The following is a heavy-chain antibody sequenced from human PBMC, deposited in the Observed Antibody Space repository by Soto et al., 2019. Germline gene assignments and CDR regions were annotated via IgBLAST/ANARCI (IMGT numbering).Heavy chain of an antibody. V-gene: IGHV3-74*01. D-gene: IGHD1-26*01. CDR2: THSDGNSR. J-gene: IGHJ3*02. CDR3: ARGGVGSFDI. Sequence: EVQLVESGGGLVQPGGSLRLSCAASGFTFSRYWMHWVRHVPEKGLVWVSHTHSDGNSRSYADSVKGRFTISRDNAKNTLHLQMASLRAEDTAVYYCARGGVGSFDIWGQGTMVVVSS. CDR1: GFTFSRYW.